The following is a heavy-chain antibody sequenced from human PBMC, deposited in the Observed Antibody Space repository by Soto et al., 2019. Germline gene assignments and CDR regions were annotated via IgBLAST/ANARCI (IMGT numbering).Heavy chain of an antibody. CDR3: ARQPSVGPGRIVSLQNNWFDP. Sequence: PSETLSLTCTVSGGSISSSSYYWGWIRQPPGKGLEWIGSIYYSGSTYYNPSLKSRVTISVDTSKNQFSLKLSSVTAADTAVYYCARQPSVGPGRIVSLQNNWFDPWGQGTLVTVSS. CDR1: GGSISSSSYY. CDR2: IYYSGST. D-gene: IGHD1-26*01. J-gene: IGHJ5*02. V-gene: IGHV4-39*01.